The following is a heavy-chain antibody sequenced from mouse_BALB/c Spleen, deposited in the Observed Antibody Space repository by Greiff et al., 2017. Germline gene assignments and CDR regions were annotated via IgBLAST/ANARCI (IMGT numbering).Heavy chain of an antibody. Sequence: LQQPGAELVKPGASVKMSCKASGYTFTSYNMHWVKQTPGQGLEWIGAIYPGNGDTSYNQKFKGKATLTADKSSSTAYMQLSSLTSEDSAVYYCAREEEYYVFDYWGQGTTLTVSS. V-gene: IGHV1-12*01. CDR1: GYTFTSYN. J-gene: IGHJ2*01. D-gene: IGHD1-1*01. CDR2: IYPGNGDT. CDR3: AREEEYYVFDY.